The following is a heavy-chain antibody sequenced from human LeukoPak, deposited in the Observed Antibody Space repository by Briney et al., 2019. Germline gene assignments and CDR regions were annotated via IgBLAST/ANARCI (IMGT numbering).Heavy chain of an antibody. CDR2: ISHSGST. CDR3: ARRDSYIAAAMQFDP. Sequence: PSETLSLTCAVSGYSINSAYYWGWIRQPPGKGLEWIGTISHSGSTYYNPSLKSRVTISIDTSKNQFSLKLNSVTAADTAVYYCARRDSYIAAAMQFDPWGQGTLVTASS. D-gene: IGHD6-13*01. J-gene: IGHJ5*02. V-gene: IGHV4-38-2*01. CDR1: GYSINSAYY.